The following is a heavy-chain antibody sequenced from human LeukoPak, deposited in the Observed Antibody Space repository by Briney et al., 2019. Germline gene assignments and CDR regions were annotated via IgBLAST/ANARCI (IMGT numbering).Heavy chain of an antibody. Sequence: ASVKVSCKASGGTFSSYAISWVRPALGQGLDWIGGLIPIFGTANYAQTFQGRVTITADEATSTAYMELSRLRSEDTAVYYCASSFITMVRGVIMYYYGMDVWGQGTTVTVSS. V-gene: IGHV1-69*13. J-gene: IGHJ6*02. CDR2: LIPIFGTA. CDR3: ASSFITMVRGVIMYYYGMDV. D-gene: IGHD3-10*01. CDR1: GGTFSSYA.